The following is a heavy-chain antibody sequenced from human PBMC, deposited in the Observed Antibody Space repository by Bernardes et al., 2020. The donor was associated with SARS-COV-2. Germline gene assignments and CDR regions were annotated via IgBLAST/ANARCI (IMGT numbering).Heavy chain of an antibody. D-gene: IGHD4-17*01. J-gene: IGHJ4*02. CDR1: GFTFSTDW. CDR3: ARDNLRRGDY. CDR2: IKRDGSEK. V-gene: IGHV3-7*03. Sequence: GGSLSLSCAASGFTFSTDWMSWVRPAPGKGLEWVANIKRDGSEKYYVDSVKGRFTISRDNAKNSVYLQTNSLRAEDTAVYYCARDNLRRGDYWGQGTLVTVSS.